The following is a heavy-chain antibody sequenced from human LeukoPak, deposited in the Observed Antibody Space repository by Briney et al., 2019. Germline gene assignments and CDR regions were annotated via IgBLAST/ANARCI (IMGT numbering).Heavy chain of an antibody. V-gene: IGHV1-46*01. CDR1: GYTFTSYY. CDR3: ARDRGYGSGNYDAFDI. CDR2: INPRGGTT. D-gene: IGHD3-10*01. J-gene: IGHJ3*02. Sequence: ASVKVSCKASGYTFTSYYMHWVRQAPGQGLEWMGIINPRGGTTSYAQKFQGRVTMTRDTSTSTVYMELSSLRSEDTAVYYCARDRGYGSGNYDAFDIWGQGTMVTVSS.